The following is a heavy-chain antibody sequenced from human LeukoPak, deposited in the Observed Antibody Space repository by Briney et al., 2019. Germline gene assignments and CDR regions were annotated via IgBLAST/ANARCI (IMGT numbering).Heavy chain of an antibody. CDR2: VSYDGYNT. J-gene: IGHJ4*02. V-gene: IGHV3-30*18. D-gene: IGHD6-13*01. CDR3: AKGGVSDSGSWYGDYFDY. CDR1: GFTFSSYG. Sequence: GGSLRLSCAASGFTFSSYGMHWVRQAPGKGLEWVAVVSYDGYNTDYGDSVKGRFTISRDNSNNTLYVQMNSLRAEDTAVYYCAKGGVSDSGSWYGDYFDYWGQGTLVTVSS.